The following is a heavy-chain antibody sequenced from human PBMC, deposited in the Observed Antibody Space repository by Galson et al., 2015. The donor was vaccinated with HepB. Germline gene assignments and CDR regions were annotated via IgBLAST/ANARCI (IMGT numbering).Heavy chain of an antibody. D-gene: IGHD2/OR15-2a*01. CDR3: ARQKGNRMPFDF. J-gene: IGHJ4*02. CDR1: GGSINSHY. CDR2: VDDSGNT. V-gene: IGHV4-59*08. Sequence: QVQLQESGPGLVKPSETLSLSCSVSGGSINSHYWSWIRQPPGKGLEWIGYVDDSGNTNYNPSLRSRLTISVDTSKNQFSRKLRAVAAADPAVYCCARQKGNRMPFDFWGQGTLVTVSS.